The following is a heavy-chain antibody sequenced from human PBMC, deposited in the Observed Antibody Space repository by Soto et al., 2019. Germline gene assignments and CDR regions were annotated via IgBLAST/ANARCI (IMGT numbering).Heavy chain of an antibody. CDR1: GYTFTSYG. D-gene: IGHD2-15*01. V-gene: IGHV1-18*01. J-gene: IGHJ4*02. CDR3: AKMGGYCSGGSCPYYFDY. Sequence: GASVKVSCKASGYTFTSYGITWVRQAPGQGLEWMGWIITYNGNTNYAQKLQGRVTMTTDTSTSTAYMELRSLRSDDTAVYYCAKMGGYCSGGSCPYYFDYWGQGTLVTVSS. CDR2: IITYNGNT.